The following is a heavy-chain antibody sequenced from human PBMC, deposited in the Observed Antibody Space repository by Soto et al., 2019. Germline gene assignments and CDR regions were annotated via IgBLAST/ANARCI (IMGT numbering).Heavy chain of an antibody. CDR3: ASEHFWGDYGSCWYGIGY. D-gene: IGHD6-13*01. V-gene: IGHV3-33*01. CDR1: GFTFSSYG. Sequence: QVQLVESGGGVVQPGRSLRLSCAASGFTFSSYGMHWVRQAPGKGLEWVAVIWYDGSNKYYADSVKGRFTISRDNSKNSVYLHMNSLCAEDTSVYYCASEHFWGDYGSCWYGIGYWGQGTLVTVSS. CDR2: IWYDGSNK. J-gene: IGHJ4*02.